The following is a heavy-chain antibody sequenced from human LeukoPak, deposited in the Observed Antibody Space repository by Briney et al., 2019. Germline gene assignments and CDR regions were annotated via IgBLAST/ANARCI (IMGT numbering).Heavy chain of an antibody. D-gene: IGHD1-1*01. CDR1: GYSISSGYY. J-gene: IGHJ5*02. V-gene: IGHV4-38-2*01. Sequence: SETLSLTCAVSGYSISSGYYWGWIRQPPGKGLEWIGSIYHSGSTYYNPSLKSRVTISVDTSKNQFSLKLSSVTAADTAVYYCARGQQPFDPWGQGTLVTVSS. CDR3: ARGQQPFDP. CDR2: IYHSGST.